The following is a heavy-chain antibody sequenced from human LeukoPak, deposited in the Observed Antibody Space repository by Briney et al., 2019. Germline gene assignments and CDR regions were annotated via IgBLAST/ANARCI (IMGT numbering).Heavy chain of an antibody. Sequence: GGSLRLSCVASGFSFSAYAMHWVRQAPGKGLDWVAITSQDVRNNFYADSVQGRFTIFRDNSKNTVYLQMNRLRVEDTAVYFCARDKGEGIYYFYMDVWGKGTTVTVSS. CDR3: ARDKGEGIYYFYMDV. CDR1: GFSFSAYA. J-gene: IGHJ6*03. CDR2: TSQDVRNN. D-gene: IGHD3-16*01. V-gene: IGHV3-30-3*01.